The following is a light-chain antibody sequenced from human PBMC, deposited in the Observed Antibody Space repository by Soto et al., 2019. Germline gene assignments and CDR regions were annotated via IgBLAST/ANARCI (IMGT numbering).Light chain of an antibody. J-gene: IGKJ4*01. V-gene: IGKV4-1*01. CDR2: WAS. CDR3: QQYYSTPLT. Sequence: DIVMTQSPDSLAVSLGERATINCKSSQSVLYSSNNKNYLAWYQQKPGQPPKLLIYWASTRESGVPDRFSGSGSGTDITLTIICLQAEDVAVYYCQQYYSTPLTFGGGTKVEIK. CDR1: QSVLYSSNNKNY.